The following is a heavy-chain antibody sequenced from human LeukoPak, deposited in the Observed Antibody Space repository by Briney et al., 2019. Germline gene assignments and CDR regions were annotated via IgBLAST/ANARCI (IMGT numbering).Heavy chain of an antibody. Sequence: GGSLRLSCAASGFTFDDYGMSWVRQAPGKGLEWVSGINWNGGSTGYADSVKGRFTISRDNAKNSLYLQMNSLRAEDTALYYCARGSGYYDSSGYYPPGDFDYWGQGTLVTVSS. CDR2: INWNGGST. D-gene: IGHD3-22*01. CDR3: ARGSGYYDSSGYYPPGDFDY. J-gene: IGHJ4*02. CDR1: GFTFDDYG. V-gene: IGHV3-20*04.